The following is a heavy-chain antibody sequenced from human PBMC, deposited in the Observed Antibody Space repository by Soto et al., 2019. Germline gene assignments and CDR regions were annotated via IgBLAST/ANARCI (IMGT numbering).Heavy chain of an antibody. Sequence: QVQLVQSGAEEKKPGASVKVSCKASGYTFTSYAMHWVRQAPGQRLEWMGWINAGNGNTKYSQKFQGRVTITRDTSASTAYMELRSLRSEDTAVYYCARSIVVVTALDYGGQGTLVTVPS. CDR3: ARSIVVVTALDY. CDR1: GYTFTSYA. V-gene: IGHV1-3*05. J-gene: IGHJ4*02. D-gene: IGHD2-21*02. CDR2: INAGNGNT.